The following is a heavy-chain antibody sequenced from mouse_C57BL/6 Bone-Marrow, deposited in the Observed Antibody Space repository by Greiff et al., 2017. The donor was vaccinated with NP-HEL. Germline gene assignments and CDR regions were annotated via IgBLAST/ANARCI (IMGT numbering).Heavy chain of an antibody. CDR2: INYDGSST. V-gene: IGHV5-16*01. D-gene: IGHD2-4*01. CDR3: AREGGLRRRTYAMDY. J-gene: IGHJ4*01. CDR1: GFTFSDYY. Sequence: EVKVEEPGGGLVQPGSSMKLSCTASGFTFSDYYMAWVRQVPEKGLEWVANINYDGSSTYYLDSLKSRFIISRANAKNILDLQKRSLKSEDTATYYCAREGGLRRRTYAMDYWGQGTSVTVSS.